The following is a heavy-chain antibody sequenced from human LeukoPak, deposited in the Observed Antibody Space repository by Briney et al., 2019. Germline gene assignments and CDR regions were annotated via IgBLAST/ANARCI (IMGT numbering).Heavy chain of an antibody. J-gene: IGHJ4*01. CDR1: GFMYSNYA. Sequence: GGSLRLSCAASGFMYSNYAIHWVRQAPGQGRDRVEFIRHDGTIKYYGDSVKGRFTISRDNSMNTLYLQLNSLRTDDAAVYYCARGDCSGDCYHPLYYWGQGSLVTVSS. D-gene: IGHD2-21*02. CDR3: ARGDCSGDCYHPLYY. V-gene: IGHV3-30*02. CDR2: IRHDGTIK.